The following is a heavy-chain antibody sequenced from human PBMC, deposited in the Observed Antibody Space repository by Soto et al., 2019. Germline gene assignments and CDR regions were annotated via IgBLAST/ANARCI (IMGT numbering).Heavy chain of an antibody. J-gene: IGHJ6*02. CDR1: GGSISSSNW. CDR2: IYHSGST. Sequence: QVQLQESGPGLVKPSGTLSLTCAVSGGSISSSNWWSWVRQPPGKGLEWVGEIYHSGSTNYNPSLKSRVPISVDKSKNQFSLKLSSVTAADTAVYYCARVSGSYYYGMDVWGQGTTVTVSS. V-gene: IGHV4-4*02. CDR3: ARVSGSYYYGMDV. D-gene: IGHD1-26*01.